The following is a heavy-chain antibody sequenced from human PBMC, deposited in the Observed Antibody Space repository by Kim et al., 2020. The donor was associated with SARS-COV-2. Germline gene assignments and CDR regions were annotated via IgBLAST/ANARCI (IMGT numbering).Heavy chain of an antibody. CDR2: IKQDGSEK. J-gene: IGHJ6*02. Sequence: GGSLRLSCAASGFTFSSYWMSWVRQAPGKGLEWVANIKQDGSEKYYVDSVKGRFTISRDNAKNSLYLQMKSLRAEDTAVYYCARDGRRGLLWFGETAASYYGMDVWGQGTTVTVSS. CDR1: GFTFSSYW. D-gene: IGHD3-10*01. V-gene: IGHV3-7*01. CDR3: ARDGRRGLLWFGETAASYYGMDV.